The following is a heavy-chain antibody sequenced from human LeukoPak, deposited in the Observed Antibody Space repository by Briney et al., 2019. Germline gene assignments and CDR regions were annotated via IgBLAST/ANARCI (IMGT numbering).Heavy chain of an antibody. V-gene: IGHV1-18*01. CDR2: ISAYNGNT. CDR1: GYTFTSYG. D-gene: IGHD1-26*01. J-gene: IGHJ4*02. CDR3: ARDSRGARPADY. Sequence: ASVKVSCKASGYTFTSYGITWVRQAPGQGLEWMGWISAYNGNTNYAQNLQGRVAMTTDTSTSTAYLEVRSLRSDDTAVYFCARDSRGARPADYWGQGTLVTVSS.